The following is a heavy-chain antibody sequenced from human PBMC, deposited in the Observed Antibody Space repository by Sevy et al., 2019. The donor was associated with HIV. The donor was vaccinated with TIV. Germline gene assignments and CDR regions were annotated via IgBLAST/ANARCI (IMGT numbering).Heavy chain of an antibody. CDR1: GFTFNDYN. CDR3: ARAAGWFDA. CDR2: ISTSTSITTI. V-gene: IGHV3-11*01. Sequence: GGSLRLSCAASGFTFNDYNLSWIRQAPGKGLEWVSYISTSTSITTIYYADSVKGRFTISRDNAKNSIYLQMNSLRVDDTAVYYCARAAGWFDAWGQGTLVTVSS. J-gene: IGHJ5*02.